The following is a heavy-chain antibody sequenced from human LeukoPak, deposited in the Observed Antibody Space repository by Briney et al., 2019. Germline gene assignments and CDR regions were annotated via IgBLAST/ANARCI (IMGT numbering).Heavy chain of an antibody. CDR2: IYSGGST. D-gene: IGHD5-24*01. Sequence: GGSLGLSCAASGFTVSSNYMSWVRQAPGKGLEWVSVIYSGGSTYYADSVKGRFTISRDNSKNTLYLQMNSLRAEDTAVYYCARDGRENYYYGMDVWGQGTTVTVSS. CDR1: GFTVSSNY. CDR3: ARDGRENYYYGMDV. V-gene: IGHV3-66*01. J-gene: IGHJ6*02.